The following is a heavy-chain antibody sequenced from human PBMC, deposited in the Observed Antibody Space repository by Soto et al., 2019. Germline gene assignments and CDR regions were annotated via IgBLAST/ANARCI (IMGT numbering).Heavy chain of an antibody. Sequence: EVQLVESGGDLVQPGGSLRLSCVASGFSVNSGYMHWVRQAPGKGPQWVSVIYRGGTTYQPDSVKGRFTISRDDSKNALYLQMNSLRPEDTAVYDCALANDFNAFDIWGPGTLVTVSS. CDR1: GFSVNSGY. CDR3: ALANDFNAFDI. CDR2: IYRGGTT. V-gene: IGHV3-53*04. D-gene: IGHD2-21*02. J-gene: IGHJ3*02.